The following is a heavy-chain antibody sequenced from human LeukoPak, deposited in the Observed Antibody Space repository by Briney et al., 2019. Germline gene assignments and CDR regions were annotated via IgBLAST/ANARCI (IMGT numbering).Heavy chain of an antibody. J-gene: IGHJ4*02. D-gene: IGHD1-1*01. CDR2: INPNTGAT. Sequence: ASVKVSCKASGYTFTGSYIHWVRQAPGQGLEWMGRINPNTGATNSAQMFQGRVTMTRDTSISTAYMELSGLKSNDTAVYYCATNPDWXNWYYXDYXGQGTL. CDR3: ATNPDWXNWYYXDY. V-gene: IGHV1-2*06. CDR1: GYTFTGSY.